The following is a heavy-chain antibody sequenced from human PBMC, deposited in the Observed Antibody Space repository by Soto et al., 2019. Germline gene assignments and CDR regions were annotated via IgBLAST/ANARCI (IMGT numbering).Heavy chain of an antibody. CDR3: AKDVVVGATPGLGDYYYYYGMDV. V-gene: IGHV3-74*01. CDR1: GFTFSTYW. Sequence: GGSLRLSCAASGFTFSTYWMNWVRQTPGKGLMWVSRISPDGSNRGYADSVEGRFTVSRDNAKNTLYLQMHSLRAEDTAMYYCAKDVVVGATPGLGDYYYYYGMDVWGQGTTVTVSS. CDR2: ISPDGSNR. J-gene: IGHJ6*02. D-gene: IGHD1-26*01.